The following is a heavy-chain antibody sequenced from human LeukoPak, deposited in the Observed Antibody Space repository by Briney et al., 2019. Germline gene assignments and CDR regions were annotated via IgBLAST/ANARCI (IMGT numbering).Heavy chain of an antibody. CDR2: ISGSGGST. V-gene: IGHV3-23*01. Sequence: GGSLRLSCAASGFTFSSYAMSWVRQAPGKGLEWVSAISGSGGSTYYADSVKGRFTISRDNSKNTLYLQMNSLRAEDTAVYCCATALGVGYCSSTSCHFGYWGQGTLVTVSS. CDR1: GFTFSSYA. J-gene: IGHJ4*02. D-gene: IGHD2-2*01. CDR3: ATALGVGYCSSTSCHFGY.